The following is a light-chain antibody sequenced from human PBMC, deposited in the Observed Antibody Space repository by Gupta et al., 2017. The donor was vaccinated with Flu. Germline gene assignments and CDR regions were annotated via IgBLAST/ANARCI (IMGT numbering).Light chain of an antibody. J-gene: IGLJ2*01. CDR3: SSCRGTSTLV. V-gene: IGLV2-14*01. CDR2: DVT. Sequence: TQPASVSGSPGQSITISCTGTSSDIGSYNYVSWYQQHPGQAPKLLIYDVTNRPSGVSNRFSGSKSGDTASLTISGLQAEDEADYYCSSCRGTSTLVFGGGTKLTVL. CDR1: SSDIGSYNY.